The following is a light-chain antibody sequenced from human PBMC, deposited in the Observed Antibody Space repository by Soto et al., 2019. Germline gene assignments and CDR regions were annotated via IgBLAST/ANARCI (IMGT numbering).Light chain of an antibody. CDR2: AAS. Sequence: DIQMTQSPSSLSASVGDRVTIAFRASQNIDNYLNWYQHKPGKAPRLLIYAASTLQSGVPSRFSGSGSGTDFTLTISSLQPEDFATYYCQQANSFPITFGQGTRLEIK. J-gene: IGKJ5*01. CDR3: QQANSFPIT. V-gene: IGKV1-39*01. CDR1: QNIDNY.